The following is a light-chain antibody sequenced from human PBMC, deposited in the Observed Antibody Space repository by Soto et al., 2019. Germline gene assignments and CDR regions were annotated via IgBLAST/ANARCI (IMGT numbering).Light chain of an antibody. CDR3: SSYTGTTTVV. CDR1: SSDVSAYNY. V-gene: IGLV2-14*03. CDR2: DVT. Sequence: QSALTQPASVSGSPGQSITISCTGTSSDVSAYNYVSWYQRHPGKAPKILIYDVTNRPSGVSNRFSGSKSGNTASLTISGLQAEDEADYYCSSYTGTTTVVFGGGTKLTVL. J-gene: IGLJ2*01.